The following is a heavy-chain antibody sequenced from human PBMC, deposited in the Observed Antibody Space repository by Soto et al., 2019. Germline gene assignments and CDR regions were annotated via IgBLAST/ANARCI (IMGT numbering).Heavy chain of an antibody. V-gene: IGHV1-46*01. CDR3: AKPQSARHYYDGREV. CDR1: GYTFTSFS. J-gene: IGHJ6*02. Sequence: QVQLVQSGAEVKKPGASVKVSCKASGYTFTSFSMHWVRQAPGQGLEWMGIINPSGTTTDYAQKFQGRVTMTRDTSTSTYYMELSSLTSEDTAVYYCAKPQSARHYYDGREVWGQGTAFTVSS. CDR2: INPSGTTT.